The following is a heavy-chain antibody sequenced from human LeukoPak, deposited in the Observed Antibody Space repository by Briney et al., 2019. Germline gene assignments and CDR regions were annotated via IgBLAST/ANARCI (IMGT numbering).Heavy chain of an antibody. CDR3: ARRHTVRGVINARPSPLGSGWFDP. Sequence: GGSLRLSCAASGFTVSSNEMSWVRQAPGKGLEWVSSISGGSTYYADSRKGRFTISRDNSKNTLHLQMNSLRAEDTAVYYCARRHTVRGVINARPSPLGSGWFDPWGQGTLVTVSS. CDR2: ISGGST. J-gene: IGHJ5*02. CDR1: GFTVSSNE. V-gene: IGHV3-38-3*01. D-gene: IGHD3-10*01.